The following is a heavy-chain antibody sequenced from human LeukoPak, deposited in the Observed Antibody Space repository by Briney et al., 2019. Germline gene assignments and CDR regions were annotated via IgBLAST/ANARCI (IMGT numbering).Heavy chain of an antibody. D-gene: IGHD4-4*01. CDR3: ARGKWSVTTVTTRGAAAASEENWFDP. V-gene: IGHV4-39*01. Sequence: SETLSLTCTVSGGSISSSSYYWGWIRQPPGKGLEWIGSIYYSGSTYYNPSLKSRVTISVDTSKNQFSLKLSSVTAADTAVYYCARGKWSVTTVTTRGAAAASEENWFDPWGQGTLVTVSS. CDR1: GGSISSSSYY. CDR2: IYYSGST. J-gene: IGHJ5*02.